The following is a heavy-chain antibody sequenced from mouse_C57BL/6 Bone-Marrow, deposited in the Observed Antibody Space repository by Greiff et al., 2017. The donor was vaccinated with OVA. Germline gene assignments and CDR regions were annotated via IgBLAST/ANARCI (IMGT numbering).Heavy chain of an antibody. D-gene: IGHD2-3*01. CDR1: GSTFSDYY. V-gene: IGHV5-12*01. Sequence: RVESGGGLVQPGGSLKLSCAASGSTFSDYYMYWVRQTPEKRLEWVAYISIGGGSTYYPDTVKGRFTISRDNGKNILYLQMSRLKSEDTAMYYCSRDGYYAMDYWGQGTSVTVSS. CDR2: ISIGGGST. CDR3: SRDGYYAMDY. J-gene: IGHJ4*01.